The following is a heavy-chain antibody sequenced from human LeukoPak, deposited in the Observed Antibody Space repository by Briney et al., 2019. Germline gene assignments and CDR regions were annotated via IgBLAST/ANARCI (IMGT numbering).Heavy chain of an antibody. CDR1: GGTFSSYA. J-gene: IGHJ4*02. CDR3: ARAQGSPYYDFWSGYSFDY. CDR2: IIPIFGTA. V-gene: IGHV1-69*05. D-gene: IGHD3-3*01. Sequence: GASVKVSCKASGGTFSSYAISWVRQAPGQGLEWMGGIIPIFGTANYAEKFQGRVTITTDESTSTAYMELSSLRSEDTAVHYCARAQGSPYYDFWSGYSFDYWGQGTLVTVSS.